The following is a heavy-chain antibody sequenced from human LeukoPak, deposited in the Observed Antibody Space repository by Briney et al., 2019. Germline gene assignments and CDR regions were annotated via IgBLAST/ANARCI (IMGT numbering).Heavy chain of an antibody. D-gene: IGHD3-10*01. Sequence: PSQTLSLTCTVSGGSISSGGYYWSWIRQHPGKGLEWIGYIYYSVSTYYNPSLKSRVTISVDTSKNQFSLKLSSVTAADTAVYYCAREVRGVLNYYFDYWGQGTLVTVSS. V-gene: IGHV4-31*03. CDR1: GGSISSGGYY. CDR2: IYYSVST. J-gene: IGHJ4*02. CDR3: AREVRGVLNYYFDY.